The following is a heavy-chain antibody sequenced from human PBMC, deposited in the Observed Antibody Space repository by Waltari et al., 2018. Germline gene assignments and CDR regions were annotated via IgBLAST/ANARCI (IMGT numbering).Heavy chain of an antibody. J-gene: IGHJ4*02. Sequence: QVQLVQSGTEVKKPGASVKVACQPSGFRFTAYHLHWFRQTPGQGLEWLGWINPKNGDTGYAQNFLGRVTMTRDTSINTVYMDLSGLRSDDTAVFYCARDPGPIVGAPDYWGQGTLVTVSS. CDR2: INPKNGDT. CDR3: ARDPGPIVGAPDY. D-gene: IGHD1-26*01. V-gene: IGHV1-2*02. CDR1: GFRFTAYH.